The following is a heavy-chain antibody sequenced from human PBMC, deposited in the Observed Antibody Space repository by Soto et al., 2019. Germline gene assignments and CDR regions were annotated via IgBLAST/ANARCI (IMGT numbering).Heavy chain of an antibody. Sequence: QVQLVQSGAEVKKPGSSVKVSCKASGGTFSSYAISWVRQAPGQGLEWMGGIIPIFGTANYAPKFQGRVTITADESTSTAYMELSSLRSEDTAVYYCARAPRYCSSTSCYSHSNWFDPWGQGTLVTVSS. CDR1: GGTFSSYA. V-gene: IGHV1-69*01. CDR3: ARAPRYCSSTSCYSHSNWFDP. D-gene: IGHD2-2*02. J-gene: IGHJ5*02. CDR2: IIPIFGTA.